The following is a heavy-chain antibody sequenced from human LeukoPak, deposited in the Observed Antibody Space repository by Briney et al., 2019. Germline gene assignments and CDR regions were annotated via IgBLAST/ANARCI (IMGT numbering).Heavy chain of an antibody. Sequence: ASVKVSCKASGYTFTSYGISRVRQAPGQGLEWMGWISAYNGNTNYAQKLQGRVTMTTDTSTSTAYMELRSLRSDDTAVYYCARVAVTTFNWGNWFDPWGQGTLVTVSS. CDR2: ISAYNGNT. D-gene: IGHD4-17*01. J-gene: IGHJ5*02. V-gene: IGHV1-18*01. CDR3: ARVAVTTFNWGNWFDP. CDR1: GYTFTSYG.